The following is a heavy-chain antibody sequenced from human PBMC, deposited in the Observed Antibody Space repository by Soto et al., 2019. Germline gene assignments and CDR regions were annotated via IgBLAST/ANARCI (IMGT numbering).Heavy chain of an antibody. CDR1: GFTFSSYW. D-gene: IGHD1-1*01. V-gene: IGHV3-7*01. CDR2: IKQDGSEK. CDR3: ARDSSADWNDLGIDY. Sequence: GGSLRLSCAASGFTFSSYWMSWVRQAPGKGLEWVANIKQDGSEKYYVDSVKGRFTISRDNAKNSLYLQMNSLRAEDTAVYYCARDSSADWNDLGIDYWGQGTLVTVSS. J-gene: IGHJ4*02.